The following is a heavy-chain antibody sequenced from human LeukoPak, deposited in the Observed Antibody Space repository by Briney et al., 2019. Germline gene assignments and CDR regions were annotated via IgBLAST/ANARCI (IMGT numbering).Heavy chain of an antibody. D-gene: IGHD5-18*01. J-gene: IGHJ4*02. V-gene: IGHV4-30-2*01. CDR3: ARDSGYSYGTFDY. CDR2: IYHSGST. CDR1: GGSISSGGYS. Sequence: SQTLSLTCAVSGGSISSGGYSWSWIRQPPGKGLEWIGYIYHSGSTYYNPSLKSRVTISVDRSKNQFSLKLSSVTAADTAVYYCARDSGYSYGTFDYWGQGTLVTVSS.